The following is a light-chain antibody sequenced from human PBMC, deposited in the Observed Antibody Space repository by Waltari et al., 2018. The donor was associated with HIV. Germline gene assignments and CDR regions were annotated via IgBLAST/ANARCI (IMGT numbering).Light chain of an antibody. V-gene: IGKV1-27*01. J-gene: IGKJ3*01. CDR1: RGLSDS. CDR2: DAS. Sequence: DIQMTQSPSSLSASVGDKVTITCRASRGLSDSLAWYQQKPGKFPKLLIYDASTLQSGVPSRFSDSGSGTDFTLTITSLQPEDAATYFCQKYNNAPHTFGPGTTVDLK. CDR3: QKYNNAPHT.